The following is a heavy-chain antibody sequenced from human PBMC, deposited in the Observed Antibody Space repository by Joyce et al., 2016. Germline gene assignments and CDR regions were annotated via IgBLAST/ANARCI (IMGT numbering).Heavy chain of an antibody. V-gene: IGHV4-61*08. D-gene: IGHD3/OR15-3a*01. CDR1: GGSVTSDGYY. J-gene: IGHJ4*02. CDR2: VWSSVRT. Sequence: QVQLQESGPGLVQPSETLSLTCTFSGGSVTSDGYYWRWFRQPPGKELEWSGFVWSSVRTHQPPALRRPGTIAVVPPKNQFSLALRSVTAADTAIYYCARGTGHYTKAHFDYWGQGILVTVSS. CDR3: ARGTGHYTKAHFDY.